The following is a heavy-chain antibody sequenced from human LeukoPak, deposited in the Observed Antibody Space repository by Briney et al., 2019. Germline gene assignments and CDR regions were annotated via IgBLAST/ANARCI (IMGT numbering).Heavy chain of an antibody. CDR1: GYTFTSYD. V-gene: IGHV1-8*03. D-gene: IGHD5-18*01. J-gene: IGHJ4*02. CDR2: MNPNSGNT. CDR3: ARTRRGQLWNRARDFDY. Sequence: ASVKVSCKASGYTFTSYDINWVRQATGLGLEWMGWMNPNSGNTGYAQKFQGRVTITRNTSISTAYMELSSLRSEDTAVYYCARTRRGQLWNRARDFDYWGQGTLVTVSS.